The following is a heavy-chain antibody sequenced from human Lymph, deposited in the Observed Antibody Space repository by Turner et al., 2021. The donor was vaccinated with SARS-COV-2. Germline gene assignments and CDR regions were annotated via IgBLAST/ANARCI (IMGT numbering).Heavy chain of an antibody. CDR3: ARGTGAADY. CDR1: GFTFDDYG. J-gene: IGHJ4*02. CDR2: INGNGGST. V-gene: IGHV3-20*01. Sequence: EVQLVESGGGVVRPGGSLRLPCAAPGFTFDDYGMSWVRQAPGRGLEWVSNINGNGGSTGYADSVKGRFTISRDNAKNSLYLQVNSLRAEDTALYHCARGTGAADYWGQGTLVTVSS. D-gene: IGHD7-27*01.